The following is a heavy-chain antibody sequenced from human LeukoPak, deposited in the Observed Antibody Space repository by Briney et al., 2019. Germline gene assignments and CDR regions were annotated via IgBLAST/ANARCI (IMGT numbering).Heavy chain of an antibody. D-gene: IGHD3-22*01. CDR2: INPSGGST. J-gene: IGHJ4*02. CDR1: GYTFTSYY. Sequence: ASVKVSCRASGYTFTSYYMHWVRQAPGQGLEWMGIINPSGGSTSYAQKFQGRVTMTRDTSTSTVYMELSSLRSEDTAVYYCARGGQPHYYDSSGYPCGDYWGQGTLVTVSS. V-gene: IGHV1-46*01. CDR3: ARGGQPHYYDSSGYPCGDY.